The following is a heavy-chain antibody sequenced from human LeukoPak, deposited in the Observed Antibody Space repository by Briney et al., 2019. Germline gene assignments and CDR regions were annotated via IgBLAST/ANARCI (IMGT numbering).Heavy chain of an antibody. CDR1: GFTFSSYA. D-gene: IGHD4-17*01. CDR2: ISGSGGST. V-gene: IGHV3-23*01. J-gene: IGHJ3*02. Sequence: GGSLRLSCAASGFTFSSYAMSWVRQAPGKGLEWVSAISGSGGSTYYADSVKGRFTISRDNSKNTLYLQMNSLRAEDAAVYYCATPFGDYILNSFDIWGQGTMVTVSS. CDR3: ATPFGDYILNSFDI.